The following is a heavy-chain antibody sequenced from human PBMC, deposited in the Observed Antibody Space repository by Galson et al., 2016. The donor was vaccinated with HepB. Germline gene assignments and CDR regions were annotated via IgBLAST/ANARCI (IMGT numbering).Heavy chain of an antibody. V-gene: IGHV3-30*03. CDR2: ISYDGSNK. CDR1: GFTFTRYG. D-gene: IGHD3-22*01. CDR3: ARDEFYGSSADYSNWFDP. Sequence: SLRLSCAASGFTFTRYGMHWVRQAPGKGLEWVAVISYDGSNKYYADSVKGRFTISRDNSKNTLYLQMNSLRAEDTAVYYCARDEFYGSSADYSNWFDPWGQGTLVTVSS. J-gene: IGHJ5*02.